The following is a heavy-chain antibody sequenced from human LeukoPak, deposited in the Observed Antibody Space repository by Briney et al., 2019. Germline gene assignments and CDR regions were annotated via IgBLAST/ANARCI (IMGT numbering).Heavy chain of an antibody. CDR3: TTDSPYYYDSSGYYIANDAFDI. V-gene: IGHV3-15*01. J-gene: IGHJ3*02. D-gene: IGHD3-22*01. CDR2: IKSKTDGGTT. CDR1: GFTFSNAW. Sequence: GGSLRLSCVASGFTFSNAWMNWVRQAPGKGLEWVGRIKSKTDGGTTDYAAPVKGRFTISRDDSKNTLYLQMNSLKTEDTAVYYCTTDSPYYYDSSGYYIANDAFDIWGQGTMVTVSS.